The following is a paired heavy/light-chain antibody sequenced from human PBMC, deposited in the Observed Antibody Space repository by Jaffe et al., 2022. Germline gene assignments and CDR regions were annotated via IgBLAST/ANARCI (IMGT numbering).Heavy chain of an antibody. Sequence: QVQLVESGGGLVKPGGSLRLSCAASGFTFSDYYMSWIRQAPGKGLEWVSYISSTGSTIYYADSVKGRFTISRDNAKSSLYLQMNSLRADDTAVYYCARWMITTVGVVTSYYFDFWGQGTLVTVSS. CDR2: ISSTGSTI. CDR3: ARWMITTVGVVTSYYFDF. D-gene: IGHD3-3*01. J-gene: IGHJ4*02. V-gene: IGHV3-11*01. CDR1: GFTFSDYY.
Light chain of an antibody. V-gene: IGLV3-19*01. CDR2: GKN. CDR3: NSRDSSGADVV. Sequence: SSELTQDPAVSVALGQTVRITCQGDRLRSYYASWYQQKPGQAPVLVIYGKNNRPSGIPDRFSGSSSGNTASLIISGAQAEDGADYYCNSRDSSGADVVFGGGTKLTVL. CDR1: RLRSYY. J-gene: IGLJ2*01.